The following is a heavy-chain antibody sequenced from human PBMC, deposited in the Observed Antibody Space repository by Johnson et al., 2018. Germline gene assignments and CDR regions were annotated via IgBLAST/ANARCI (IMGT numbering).Heavy chain of an antibody. CDR3: AAGGLWLRDTFDV. Sequence: VQLVQSGGGLVQPGGSLRLSCAASGFTFSNYAIHWVRQAPGKGLECVSAISSDGGSTYYASSVKGRFTISRDNSKNPLYLKMGSLGAEDMAVYYLAAGGLWLRDTFDVWGQGTMVTVSS. V-gene: IGHV3-64*01. J-gene: IGHJ3*01. CDR1: GFTFSNYA. CDR2: ISSDGGST. D-gene: IGHD5-12*01.